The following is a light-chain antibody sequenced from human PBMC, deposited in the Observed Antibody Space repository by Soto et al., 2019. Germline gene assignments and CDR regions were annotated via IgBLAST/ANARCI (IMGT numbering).Light chain of an antibody. CDR2: GAS. J-gene: IGKJ3*01. CDR1: QNVYINS. CDR3: QQYSVSPLT. Sequence: EIVLTQSPGTLSLSPGERVTLSCRASQNVYINSLAWYQQKPGQTPRLLIYGASTRAAAVPDRFSGSGSGTDFALSIDGLEPEDFAIYYCQQYSVSPLTFGPGTRVD. V-gene: IGKV3-20*01.